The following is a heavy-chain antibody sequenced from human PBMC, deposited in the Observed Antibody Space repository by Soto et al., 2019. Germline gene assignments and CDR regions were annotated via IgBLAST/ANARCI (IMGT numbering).Heavy chain of an antibody. CDR1: GDSITSGDYH. D-gene: IGHD3-3*01. J-gene: IGHJ5*02. CDR3: ARWWSGSRQGFDP. Sequence: SETLSLTCAVSGDSITSGDYHWSWIRQPPGKGLEWIGYIYYSGSTYYNPSLKSRVTISVDTSKNQFSLKLSSVTAADTAVYYCARWWSGSRQGFDPWGQGTLVTVSS. CDR2: IYYSGST. V-gene: IGHV4-31*11.